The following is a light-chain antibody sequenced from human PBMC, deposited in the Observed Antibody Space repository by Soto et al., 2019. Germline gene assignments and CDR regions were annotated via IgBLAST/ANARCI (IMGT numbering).Light chain of an antibody. J-gene: IGLJ3*02. CDR2: GNS. CDR3: QSYDSSPLWV. Sequence: QSVLTQPPSVSGAPGQRVTISCTGSSSNIGAGYDVHWYQQLPGTAPKLLIYGNSNRPSGVPDRFSSSKSGTSASLAITGLQAEDEADYYCQSYDSSPLWVFGGGTKLTVL. CDR1: SSNIGAGYD. V-gene: IGLV1-40*01.